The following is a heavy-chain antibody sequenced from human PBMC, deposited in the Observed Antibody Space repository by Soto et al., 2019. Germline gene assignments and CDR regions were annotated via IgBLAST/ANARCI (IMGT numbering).Heavy chain of an antibody. D-gene: IGHD4-17*01. CDR1: GFTFSNYA. Sequence: GGSLRLSCAASGFTFSNYAMNWVRQAPGKGLEWVSGISASGGSTNYADSVKGRFTISRDNSKNTLYLQMNSLRAEDTAVYYCAKRPLRDTTFDYWGQGNLVTVA. CDR3: AKRPLRDTTFDY. CDR2: ISASGGST. V-gene: IGHV3-23*01. J-gene: IGHJ4*02.